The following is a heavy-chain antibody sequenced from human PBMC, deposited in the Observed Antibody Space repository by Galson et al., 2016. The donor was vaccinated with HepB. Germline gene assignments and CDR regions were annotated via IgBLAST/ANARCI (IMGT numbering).Heavy chain of an antibody. CDR3: ATAIVGVTTSFDY. Sequence: SVKVSCKASGYSFTNYAMHWVRQAPGQRLEWVGWINRGNTKYSQKFQGRVTITRDTSASTAYMELSSLRSEDTAVYYCATAIVGVTTSFDYWGQGTLVTVSS. CDR1: GYSFTNYA. V-gene: IGHV1-3*01. D-gene: IGHD1-26*01. J-gene: IGHJ4*02. CDR2: INRGNT.